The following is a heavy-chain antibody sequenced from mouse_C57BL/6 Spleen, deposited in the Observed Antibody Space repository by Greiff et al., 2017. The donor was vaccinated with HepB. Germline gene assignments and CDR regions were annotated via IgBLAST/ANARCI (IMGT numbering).Heavy chain of an antibody. CDR2: IDPSDSYT. J-gene: IGHJ4*01. Sequence: VQLQQPGAELVRPGTSVKLSCKASGYTFTSYWMHWVKQRPGQGLEWIGVIDPSDSYTNYNQKFKGKATLTVDTSSSTAYMQLSSLTSEDSAVYYCARKTTYYSNYYAMDYWGQGTSVTVSS. V-gene: IGHV1-59*01. CDR1: GYTFTSYW. D-gene: IGHD2-5*01. CDR3: ARKTTYYSNYYAMDY.